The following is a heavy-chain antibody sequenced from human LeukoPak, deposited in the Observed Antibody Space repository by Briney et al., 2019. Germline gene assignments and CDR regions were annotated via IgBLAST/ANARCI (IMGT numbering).Heavy chain of an antibody. V-gene: IGHV4-59*01. D-gene: IGHD4-17*01. CDR3: ATNPYGDYVGY. CDR2: FYYSGST. Sequence: SETLSLTCTVSGGSISSYYWSWIRQPPGKGLEWIGYFYYSGSTNYNPSLKSRVTISVDTSKNQFSLKLSSVTAADTAVYYCATNPYGDYVGYWGQGTLVTVSS. J-gene: IGHJ4*02. CDR1: GGSISSYY.